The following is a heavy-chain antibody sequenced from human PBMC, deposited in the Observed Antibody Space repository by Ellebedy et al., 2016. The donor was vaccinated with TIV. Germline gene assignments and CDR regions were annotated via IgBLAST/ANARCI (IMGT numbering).Heavy chain of an antibody. CDR2: IYYSGST. CDR1: GGSVSSRSYY. V-gene: IGHV4-61*01. J-gene: IGHJ6*02. Sequence: SETLSLXXTVSGGSVSSRSYYWSWIRQPPGKGLEWIGYIYYSGSTNYNPSLKSRVTISVDTSKNQFSLRLSSVTAADTDVYYCGRDLRTMKGYYYGMDVWGQGTTVTVSS. CDR3: GRDLRTMKGYYYGMDV. D-gene: IGHD1-14*01.